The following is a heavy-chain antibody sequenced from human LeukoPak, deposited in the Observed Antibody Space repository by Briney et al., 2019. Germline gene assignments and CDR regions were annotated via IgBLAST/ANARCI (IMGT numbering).Heavy chain of an antibody. CDR3: ARYYYDSSGYYSHWFDY. D-gene: IGHD3-22*01. CDR1: GGTFSSYA. V-gene: IGHV1-69*04. Sequence: SSVQVSCKASGGTFSSYAISWVRQAPGQGLEWMGRIIPILGIANYAQKFQGRVTITADKSTSTAYMELSSLRSEDTAVYYCARYYYDSSGYYSHWFDYWGQGTLATVSS. CDR2: IIPILGIA. J-gene: IGHJ4*02.